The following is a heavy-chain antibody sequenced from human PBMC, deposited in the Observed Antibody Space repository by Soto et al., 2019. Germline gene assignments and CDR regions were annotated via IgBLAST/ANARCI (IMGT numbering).Heavy chain of an antibody. Sequence: AAVKVSCKASGYTFTSYAMHWVRQAPGQRLEWMGWINAGNGNTKYSQKFQGRVTITRDTSASTAYMELSSLRSEDTAVYYCAINLGFGEFLGRFDPWGQGTLVTVSS. V-gene: IGHV1-3*01. CDR1: GYTFTSYA. CDR2: INAGNGNT. D-gene: IGHD3-10*01. J-gene: IGHJ5*02. CDR3: AINLGFGEFLGRFDP.